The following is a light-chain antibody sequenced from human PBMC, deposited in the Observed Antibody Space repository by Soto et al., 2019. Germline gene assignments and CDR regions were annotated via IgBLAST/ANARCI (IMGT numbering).Light chain of an antibody. CDR3: QQYNNWPRT. V-gene: IGKV3-15*01. CDR1: RSVSSN. Sequence: EIVLAQSPGSLSLSPGERATLPGGASRSVSSNVAWYQQKPGQAPRLLIYGASSRATGIPARFSGSGSGTEFTLTISSLQSEDFAVYYCQQYNNWPRTFGQGTKVDI. J-gene: IGKJ1*01. CDR2: GAS.